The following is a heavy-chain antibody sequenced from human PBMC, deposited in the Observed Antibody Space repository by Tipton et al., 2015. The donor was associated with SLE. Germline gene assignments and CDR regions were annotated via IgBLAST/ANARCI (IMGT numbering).Heavy chain of an antibody. CDR2: IYNSGIT. V-gene: IGHV4-61*02. CDR3: ARIAGRSVKLWYFDL. CDR1: GDSFSSGSSS. Sequence: TLSLTCTVSGDSFSSGSSSWNWVRQPAGKGLEWIGLIYNSGITNYNPSLQSRVTLSVDTSKNQFSLKLSSVIAVDTAVYYCARIAGRSVKLWYFDLWGRGTLVIVSS. J-gene: IGHJ2*01. D-gene: IGHD3-22*01.